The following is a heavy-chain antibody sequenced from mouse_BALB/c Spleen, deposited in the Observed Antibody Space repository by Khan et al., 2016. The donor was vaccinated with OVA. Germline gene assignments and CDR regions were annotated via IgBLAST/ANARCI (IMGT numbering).Heavy chain of an antibody. V-gene: IGHV3-2*02. Sequence: EVQLLESGPGLVKPSQSLSLTCTVTGYSITSDYAWNWIRQFPGNKLEWMGYISYSGRTSYNPSLKSRISITRDTSKNQFFLQLNSVTTEDTATYYCARSIMANWGQGTTLTVSS. CDR2: ISYSGRT. J-gene: IGHJ2*01. CDR3: ARSIMAN. CDR1: GYSITSDYA.